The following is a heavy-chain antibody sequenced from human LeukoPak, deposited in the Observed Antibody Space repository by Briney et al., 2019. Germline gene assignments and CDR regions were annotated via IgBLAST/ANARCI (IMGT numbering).Heavy chain of an antibody. CDR1: GASTSAFH. V-gene: IGHV4-4*07. CDR3: ARKDGDY. Sequence: SETLSLTCTVSGASTSAFHWTWFRQPAGKGLEWIGLIYSSGSTLFNPSLKSRVAMSVDLTKNQLSLKLTSVTGADTAMYYCARKDGDYWGRGTLVTVSS. J-gene: IGHJ4*02. CDR2: IYSSGST.